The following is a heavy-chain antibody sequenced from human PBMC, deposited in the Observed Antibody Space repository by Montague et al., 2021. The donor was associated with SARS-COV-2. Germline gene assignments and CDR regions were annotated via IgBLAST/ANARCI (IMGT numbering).Heavy chain of an antibody. CDR2: LHHSGAT. Sequence: SETLSLTCAVTGASMSPYHWSWIRQPPGKGLERIGNLHHSGATNXNPSLESRVTMSVDTSKNQFSLNLISVTAADTAVYFCATSLGGRYYWADYYFDYWGQGILVTVSA. D-gene: IGHD3-10*01. CDR3: ATSLGGRYYWADYYFDY. CDR1: GASMSPYH. V-gene: IGHV4-59*03. J-gene: IGHJ4*02.